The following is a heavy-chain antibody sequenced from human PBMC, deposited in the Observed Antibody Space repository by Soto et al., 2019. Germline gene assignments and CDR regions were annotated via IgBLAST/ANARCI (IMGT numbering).Heavy chain of an antibody. CDR2: ISAYNGNT. J-gene: IGHJ4*02. Sequence: ASVKVSCKASGYTFTSYGISWVRQAPGQGLEWMGWISAYNGNTNYAQKLQGRVTMTTDTSTSTAYMELRSLRSDDTAVYYCARRLLEWLLYRNVTTPKVSYYFDYWGQGTLVTSPQ. CDR3: ARRLLEWLLYRNVTTPKVSYYFDY. V-gene: IGHV1-18*01. CDR1: GYTFTSYG. D-gene: IGHD3-3*01.